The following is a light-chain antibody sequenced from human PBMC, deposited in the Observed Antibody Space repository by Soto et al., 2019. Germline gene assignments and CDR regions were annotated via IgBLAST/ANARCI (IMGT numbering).Light chain of an antibody. CDR3: QQYNKWPLT. CDR2: GAS. J-gene: IGKJ4*01. Sequence: EIVLTQSPATLSVSQGERATLSCRASESVSNNFAWYQQKPGQAPRLLIFGASARATGIPARFSGSGSGTEFNLTIRSLQSEDFAVYYCQQYNKWPLTFGGGTKVEIK. V-gene: IGKV3-15*01. CDR1: ESVSNN.